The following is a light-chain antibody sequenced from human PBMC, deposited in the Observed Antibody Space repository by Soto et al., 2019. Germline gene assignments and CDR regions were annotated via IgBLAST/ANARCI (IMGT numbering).Light chain of an antibody. CDR1: SSDVGGYNF. V-gene: IGLV2-23*02. CDR2: EVN. Sequence: QSALTQPASVSGSPGQSITISCTGTSSDVGGYNFVSWYQQHPAEAPRLMLYEVNKRPSGVSNRFSGSKSGNTASLTISGLQADDESYYYCCSYAGSSDVVFGGGTKLTVL. CDR3: CSYAGSSDVV. J-gene: IGLJ2*01.